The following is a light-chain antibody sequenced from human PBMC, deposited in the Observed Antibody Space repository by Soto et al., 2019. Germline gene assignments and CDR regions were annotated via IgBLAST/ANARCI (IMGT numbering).Light chain of an antibody. CDR1: QSISSN. CDR3: QQSYSTPYT. J-gene: IGKJ2*01. V-gene: IGKV1-39*01. Sequence: DIQMTQSPSSLSASVGDRVTITCRASQSISSNLNWYQQKPGEAPKLLIYVASRLQSGVPSRFSGSESGTDYTLTISSLQPDDFGTYYCQQSYSTPYTFGQGTKLEIK. CDR2: VAS.